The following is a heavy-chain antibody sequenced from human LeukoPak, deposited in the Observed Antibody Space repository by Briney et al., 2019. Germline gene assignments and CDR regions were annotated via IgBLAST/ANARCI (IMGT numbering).Heavy chain of an antibody. V-gene: IGHV3-23*01. Sequence: QSGGSLRLSCAASGFTFSSYAMSWVRQAPGKGLEWVSAISGSGGSTYYADSVKGWFTISRDNSKNTLYLQMNSLRAEDTAVYYCAKDLYDSSGYFDYWGQGTLVTVSS. CDR2: ISGSGGST. D-gene: IGHD3-22*01. CDR3: AKDLYDSSGYFDY. CDR1: GFTFSSYA. J-gene: IGHJ4*02.